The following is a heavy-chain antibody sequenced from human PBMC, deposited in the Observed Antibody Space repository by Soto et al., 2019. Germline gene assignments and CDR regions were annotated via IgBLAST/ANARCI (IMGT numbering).Heavy chain of an antibody. V-gene: IGHV3-23*01. J-gene: IGHJ4*01. CDR1: GFTFNNYA. Sequence: EVQQMESGGGLVQPGGSLRLSCAASGFTFNNYAMTWVRQAPGKGLEWVSAISGGGDTTSYADSVKGRFTVSRDGSKNTLYLQMSSRRAEDTALYYCAKRRGGSGSLTPRVDFWGHGTLVTVSS. D-gene: IGHD3-10*01. CDR3: AKRRGGSGSLTPRVDF. CDR2: ISGGGDTT.